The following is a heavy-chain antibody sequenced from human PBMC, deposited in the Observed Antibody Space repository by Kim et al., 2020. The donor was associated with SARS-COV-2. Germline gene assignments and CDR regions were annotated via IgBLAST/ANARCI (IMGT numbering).Heavy chain of an antibody. CDR2: IYYSGST. J-gene: IGHJ6*02. CDR1: GGSISSSSYY. V-gene: IGHV4-39*01. D-gene: IGHD3-9*01. CDR3: ARLSVLRYFDWTYYYYGMDV. Sequence: SETLSLTCTVSGGSISSSSYYWGWIRQPPGKGLEWIGRIYYSGSTYYNPSLKSRVTISVDTSKNQFSLKLSSVTAADTAVYYCARLSVLRYFDWTYYYYGMDVWGQGTTVTVSS.